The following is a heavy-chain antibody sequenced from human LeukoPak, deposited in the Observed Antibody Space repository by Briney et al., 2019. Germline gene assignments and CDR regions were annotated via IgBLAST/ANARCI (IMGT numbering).Heavy chain of an antibody. D-gene: IGHD3-22*01. V-gene: IGHV4-4*07. CDR1: GGSISSYY. Sequence: SETLSLTCTVSGGSISSYYWSWIRQPAGKGLEWIGRIYTSGSTNYNPSLKSRVTMSVDTSKNQFSLKLSSVTAADTAVYYCARAPRVYDSSGYYPFYYYYGMDVWGQGTTVTVSS. J-gene: IGHJ6*02. CDR2: IYTSGST. CDR3: ARAPRVYDSSGYYPFYYYYGMDV.